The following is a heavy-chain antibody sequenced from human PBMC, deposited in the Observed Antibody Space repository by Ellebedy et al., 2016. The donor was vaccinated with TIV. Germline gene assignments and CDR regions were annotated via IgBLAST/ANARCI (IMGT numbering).Heavy chain of an antibody. CDR3: ARVGPGYSYYMDV. D-gene: IGHD1-14*01. CDR1: GVSIVSSSSYY. Sequence: SETLSLTCTVSGVSIVSSSSYYWAWIRQPPGKGLEWIGYLYYSGSTNYNPSLKSRLTISVDTSKNQFSLKLSSVTAADTAVYYGARVGPGYSYYMDVWGKGTTVTVSS. V-gene: IGHV4-61*01. J-gene: IGHJ6*03. CDR2: LYYSGST.